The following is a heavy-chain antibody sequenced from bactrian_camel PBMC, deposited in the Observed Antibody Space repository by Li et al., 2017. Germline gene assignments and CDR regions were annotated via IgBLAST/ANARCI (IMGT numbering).Heavy chain of an antibody. V-gene: IGHV3S1*01. CDR2: VIAGGGSP. D-gene: IGHD5*01. Sequence: HVQLVESGGGTVQAGGSLRLSCAFSGYTYSRHCMGWFRQAPGKGREGVAVIAGGGSPGYTDSVKGRFTISKDVAKNILYLHMNSLKSEDTAMYYCAADPSVRWCMGRVFAEGATGFAYWGQGTQVTVS. CDR1: GYTYSRHC. CDR3: AADPSVRWCMGRVFAEGATGFAY. J-gene: IGHJ4*01.